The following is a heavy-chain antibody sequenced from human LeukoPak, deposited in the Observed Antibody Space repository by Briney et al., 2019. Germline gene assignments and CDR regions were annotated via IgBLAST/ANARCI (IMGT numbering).Heavy chain of an antibody. CDR3: ARNGASSWYLDY. CDR2: ISGSGGST. Sequence: GGSLRLSCAASGFTFSSYAMSWVRQAPGKGLEWVSAISGSGGSTYYADSVKGRFTISRDNSKNTLYLQMNSLRAEDTAVYYCARNGASSWYLDYWGQGTLVTVSS. D-gene: IGHD6-13*01. CDR1: GFTFSSYA. J-gene: IGHJ4*02. V-gene: IGHV3-23*01.